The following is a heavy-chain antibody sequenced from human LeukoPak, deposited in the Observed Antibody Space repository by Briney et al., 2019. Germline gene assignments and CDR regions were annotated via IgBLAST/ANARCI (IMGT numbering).Heavy chain of an antibody. CDR3: ARDSDYYDSSGYYYVGAFDI. D-gene: IGHD3-22*01. V-gene: IGHV3-48*01. Sequence: GGSLRLSCAASGFTFSSYSMNWVRQAPGKGLEWVSYISSSSSTIYYADSVKGRFTISRDNAKNSLYLQMNSLRAEDTAVYYCARDSDYYDSSGYYYVGAFDIWGQGTMVTVSS. J-gene: IGHJ3*02. CDR1: GFTFSSYS. CDR2: ISSSSSTI.